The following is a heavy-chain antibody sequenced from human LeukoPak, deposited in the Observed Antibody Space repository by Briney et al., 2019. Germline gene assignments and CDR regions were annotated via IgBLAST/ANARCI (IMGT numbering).Heavy chain of an antibody. CDR2: ISSSGSTI. D-gene: IGHD4-17*01. J-gene: IGHJ5*02. Sequence: GGSLRLSCAASGFTFSSYEMNWVRQAPGKGLEWVSYISSSGSTIYYADSVKGRFTISRDNAKNSPYLQMNSLRAEDTAVYYCARDLTTVTTSWGQGTLVTVSS. CDR3: ARDLTTVTTS. V-gene: IGHV3-48*03. CDR1: GFTFSSYE.